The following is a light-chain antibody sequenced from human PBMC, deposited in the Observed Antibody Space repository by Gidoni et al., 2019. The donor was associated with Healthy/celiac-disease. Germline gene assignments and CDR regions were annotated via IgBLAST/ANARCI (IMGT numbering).Light chain of an antibody. V-gene: IGKV1-8*01. J-gene: IGKJ4*01. CDR3: QQYYSYPPA. CDR1: QGISSY. CDR2: AAS. Sequence: QGISSYLAWYQQKPGKAPKLLLYAASTLQSGVPSRFSGSGSGTDFTLTISCLQSEDFATYYCQQYYSYPPAFGGGTKVEIK.